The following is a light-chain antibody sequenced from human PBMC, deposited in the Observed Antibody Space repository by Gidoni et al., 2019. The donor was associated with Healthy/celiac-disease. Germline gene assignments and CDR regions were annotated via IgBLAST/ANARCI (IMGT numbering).Light chain of an antibody. CDR3: MQATQFPYT. J-gene: IGKJ2*01. V-gene: IGKV2-24*01. CDR2: KIS. Sequence: DIVLTQTPLSSPVTLGQPASISCRSSQSLVHSDGNTSLSWLQQRPGQPPRLLIYKISHQFSGVPDRFSGSGAGRDFTLKISRVEAEDVGVYYCMQATQFPYTFGQGTKLEIK. CDR1: QSLVHSDGNTS.